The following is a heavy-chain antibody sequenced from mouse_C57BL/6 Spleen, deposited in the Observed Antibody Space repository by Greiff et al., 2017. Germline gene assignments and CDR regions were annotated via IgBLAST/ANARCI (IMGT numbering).Heavy chain of an antibody. CDR2: INPGSGGT. D-gene: IGHD1-1*01. Sequence: QVQLQQSGAELVRPGTSVKVSCKASGYAFTNYLIEWVKQRPGQGLEWIGVINPGSGGTNYNEKFKGKTTLTADKSSSTAYMQLSSLTSEDSAVYFCARSGSSLCYWGQGTTLTVSS. J-gene: IGHJ2*01. CDR3: ARSGSSLCY. V-gene: IGHV1-54*01. CDR1: GYAFTNYL.